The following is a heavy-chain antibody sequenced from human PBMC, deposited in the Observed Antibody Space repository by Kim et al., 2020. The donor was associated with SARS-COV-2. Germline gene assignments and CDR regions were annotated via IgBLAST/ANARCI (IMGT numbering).Heavy chain of an antibody. CDR3: AKDPPRYGDYADGAS. V-gene: IGHV3-23*01. Sequence: GGSLRLSCVVSGFTFSSYAMSWVRQAPGKGLEWVSAISGSGGSTYYADSVKGRFTISRDNSKSTLYLQMNSLRAEDTAVYYCAKDPPRYGDYADGASWGQGTLVTVSS. J-gene: IGHJ5*02. CDR1: GFTFSSYA. CDR2: ISGSGGST. D-gene: IGHD4-17*01.